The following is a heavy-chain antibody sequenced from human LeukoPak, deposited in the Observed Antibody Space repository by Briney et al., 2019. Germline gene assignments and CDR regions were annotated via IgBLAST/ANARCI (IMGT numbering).Heavy chain of an antibody. Sequence: GGSLRLSCAASGFNFDDYGMSWVRQAPGKGLEWVSGINWNGGSAGYADSVKGRFTISRDNAKDSLYLQMNSLRAEDTALYYCARGGYGSGSSGYWGQGTLVTVSS. V-gene: IGHV3-20*04. D-gene: IGHD3-10*01. CDR1: GFNFDDYG. J-gene: IGHJ4*02. CDR2: INWNGGSA. CDR3: ARGGYGSGSSGY.